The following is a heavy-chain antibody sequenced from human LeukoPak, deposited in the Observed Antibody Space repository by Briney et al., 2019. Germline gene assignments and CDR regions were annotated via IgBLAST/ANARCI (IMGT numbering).Heavy chain of an antibody. CDR2: IIPIFGTA. Sequence: SVKVSCKASGGTFSSYAISWVRQAPGQGLEWMGRIIPIFGTANYAQEFQGRVTITTDESTSTAYMELSSLRSEDTAVYYCARDRDCSGGSCTYFDYWGQGTLVTVSS. J-gene: IGHJ4*02. V-gene: IGHV1-69*05. CDR1: GGTFSSYA. CDR3: ARDRDCSGGSCTYFDY. D-gene: IGHD2-15*01.